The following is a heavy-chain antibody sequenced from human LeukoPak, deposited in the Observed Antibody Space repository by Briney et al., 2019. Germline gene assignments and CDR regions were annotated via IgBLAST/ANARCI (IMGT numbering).Heavy chain of an antibody. CDR2: ISGTGDNT. CDR1: GFTFSGFA. Sequence: GGSLRLSCAASGFTFSGFAMSWVRWTPGKGLEWVSGISGTGDNTLYADSVKGRFTISRDNSKNTLYLEMNSLRAEDTAIYYCAKMKGHPLPKYYMDVWGQGTTVTVSS. J-gene: IGHJ6*01. D-gene: IGHD1-26*01. CDR3: AKMKGHPLPKYYMDV. V-gene: IGHV3-23*01.